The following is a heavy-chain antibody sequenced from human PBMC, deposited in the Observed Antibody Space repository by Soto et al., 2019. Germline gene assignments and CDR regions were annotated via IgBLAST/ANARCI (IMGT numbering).Heavy chain of an antibody. CDR1: GGSFSGYY. V-gene: IGHV4-34*01. CDR2: INHSGST. Sequence: SETLSLTCAVYGGSFSGYYWSWIRQPPGKGLEWIGEINHSGSTNYNPSLKSRVTISVDTSKNQFSLKLSSVTAADTAVYYRARTVAETYYFDYWGQGTLVTVSS. D-gene: IGHD6-19*01. CDR3: ARTVAETYYFDY. J-gene: IGHJ4*02.